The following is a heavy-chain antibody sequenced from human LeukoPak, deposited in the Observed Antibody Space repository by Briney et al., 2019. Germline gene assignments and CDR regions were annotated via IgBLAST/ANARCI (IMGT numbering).Heavy chain of an antibody. D-gene: IGHD5-24*01. CDR2: ISSSSSTI. J-gene: IGHJ6*02. CDR3: ARAPDGYYGMDV. Sequence: GGSLRLSCGASGFTFSSYSMNWVRQAPGKGLEWVSYISSSSSTIYYADSVKGRFTISRDNAKNSLYLQMNSLRAEDTAVYYCARAPDGYYGMDVWGQGTTVTVSS. V-gene: IGHV3-48*01. CDR1: GFTFSSYS.